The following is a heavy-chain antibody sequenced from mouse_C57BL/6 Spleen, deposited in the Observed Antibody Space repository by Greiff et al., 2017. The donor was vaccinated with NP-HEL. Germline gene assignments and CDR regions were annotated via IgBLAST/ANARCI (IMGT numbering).Heavy chain of an antibody. J-gene: IGHJ3*01. CDR3: ARHNYSNYDWFAY. CDR2: ISSGGSYT. V-gene: IGHV5-6*01. CDR1: GFTFSSYG. Sequence: VQLKESGGDLVKPGGSLKLSCAASGFTFSSYGMSWVRQTPDKRLEWVATISSGGSYTYYPDSVKGRFTISRDNAKNTLYLQMSSLKSEDTAMYYCARHNYSNYDWFAYWGQGTLVTVSA. D-gene: IGHD2-5*01.